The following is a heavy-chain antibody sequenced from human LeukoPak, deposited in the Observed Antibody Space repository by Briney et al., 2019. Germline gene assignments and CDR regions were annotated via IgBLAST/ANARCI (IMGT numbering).Heavy chain of an antibody. CDR3: AGAQQLVSGRFDY. V-gene: IGHV3-21*01. Sequence: GGSLRLSCAASGFTFSSYSMNWVRQAPGKGLEWVSSISSSSSYIYYADSVKGRFTISRDNAKNSLYLQMNSLRAEDTAVYYCAGAQQLVSGRFDYWGQGTLVTVSS. CDR2: ISSSSSYI. D-gene: IGHD6-13*01. CDR1: GFTFSSYS. J-gene: IGHJ4*02.